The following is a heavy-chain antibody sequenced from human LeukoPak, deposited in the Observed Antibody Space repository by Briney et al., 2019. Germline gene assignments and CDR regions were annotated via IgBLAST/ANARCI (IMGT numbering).Heavy chain of an antibody. Sequence: GDPLKISCKGFGYSFTRYRIGWVRQMPGKGLEWMGIIYPGHSDTRYSPSFQGQVTISPDKAINPAYQQWSSRKASNTAIYYCASPRPGSQVEAFDIWGQGTIGTVSS. D-gene: IGHD2-15*01. CDR2: IYPGHSDT. J-gene: IGHJ3*02. CDR1: GYSFTRYR. CDR3: ASPRPGSQVEAFDI. V-gene: IGHV5-51*01.